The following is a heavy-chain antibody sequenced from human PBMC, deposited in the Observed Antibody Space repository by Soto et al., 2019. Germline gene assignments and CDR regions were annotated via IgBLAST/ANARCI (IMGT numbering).Heavy chain of an antibody. CDR2: IYYSGST. V-gene: IGHV4-31*02. CDR3: ARDVAVDYYFDY. J-gene: IGHJ4*02. D-gene: IGHD2-21*01. CDR1: GGSISSGGYY. Sequence: PSETLSLTCTVSGGSISSGGYYWSWIRQHPGKGLEWIGYIYYSGSTYYNPSLKSRVTISVDTSKNQFSLKLSSVTAADTAVYYCARDVAVDYYFDYWGQGTLVTVS.